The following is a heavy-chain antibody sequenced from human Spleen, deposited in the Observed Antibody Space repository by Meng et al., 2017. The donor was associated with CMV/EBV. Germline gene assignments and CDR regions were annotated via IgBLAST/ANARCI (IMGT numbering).Heavy chain of an antibody. CDR1: GGSFSGYY. CDR2: INHSGST. Sequence: TCAVYGGSFSGYYWSWIRQPPGKGLEWIGEINHSGSTNYNPSLKSRVTISVDTSKNQFSLKLSSVTAADTAVYYCARGGVGATSLGYWGQGTLVTVSS. V-gene: IGHV4-34*01. J-gene: IGHJ4*02. D-gene: IGHD1-26*01. CDR3: ARGGVGATSLGY.